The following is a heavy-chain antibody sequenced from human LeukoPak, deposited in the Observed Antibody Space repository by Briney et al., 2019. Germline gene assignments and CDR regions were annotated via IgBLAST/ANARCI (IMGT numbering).Heavy chain of an antibody. CDR2: ISAYNGNT. Sequence: GASVKVSCKASGYTLTSYDINWVRQATGQGLEWMGWISAYNGNTDYAQKLQGRVTMTTDTSTSTAYLELRRLRSDDTAVYFCARGSRGAAVDYGGQEPLVTVPS. D-gene: IGHD3-10*01. CDR3: ARGSRGAAVDY. J-gene: IGHJ4*02. CDR1: GYTLTSYD. V-gene: IGHV1-18*01.